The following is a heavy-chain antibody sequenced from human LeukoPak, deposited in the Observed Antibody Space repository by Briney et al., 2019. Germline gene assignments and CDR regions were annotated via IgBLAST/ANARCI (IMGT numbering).Heavy chain of an antibody. D-gene: IGHD3-22*01. J-gene: IGHJ4*02. CDR3: TTAMIVVVTPGMFDY. Sequence: GGSLRLSCTASGFTFGDYAMSWVRQAPGKGLEWVGFIRSKAYGGTTEYAASVKGRFTISRDDSKSIAYLQMNSLKTEDTAVYYCTTAMIVVVTPGMFDYWGQGTLVTASS. CDR1: GFTFGDYA. CDR2: IRSKAYGGTT. V-gene: IGHV3-49*04.